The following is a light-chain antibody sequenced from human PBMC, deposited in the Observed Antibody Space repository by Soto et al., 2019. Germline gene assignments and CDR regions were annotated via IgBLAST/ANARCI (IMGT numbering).Light chain of an antibody. CDR3: SSFTTTYFYV. CDR1: GGDIGAYNY. V-gene: IGLV2-14*01. Sequence: QSVLTQPASVSGSLGQSITLSCTGSGGDIGAYNYVSWYQQHPGKAPKLIIYGVTHRPSGVSSRFSASKAAYTASLTISALQAEDEADYYCSSFTTTYFYVFGPGTKVTVL. CDR2: GVT. J-gene: IGLJ1*01.